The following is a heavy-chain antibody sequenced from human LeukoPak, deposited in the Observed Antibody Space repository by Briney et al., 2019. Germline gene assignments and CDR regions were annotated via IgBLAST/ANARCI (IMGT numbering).Heavy chain of an antibody. Sequence: GPSVKAFCNASGYTFTSYAMNWVLQAPGQGEETRVWINNNTGSPQYAYGFPGRFVFSRDTSEDTAYPQISSLNAEDTAVYYCAREAVASRGAYSGQGTLVTVSS. V-gene: IGHV7-4-1*02. D-gene: IGHD6-19*01. CDR3: AREAVASRGAY. CDR2: INNNTGSP. J-gene: IGHJ4*02. CDR1: GYTFTSYA.